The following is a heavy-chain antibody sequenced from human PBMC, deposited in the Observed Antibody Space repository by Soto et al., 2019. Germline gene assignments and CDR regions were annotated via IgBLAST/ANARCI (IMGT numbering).Heavy chain of an antibody. CDR1: EYSFTGHY. CDR3: ARDYDKSGYDYFDP. CDR2: IDPKSGDT. V-gene: IGHV1-2*02. J-gene: IGHJ5*02. Sequence: QIQLIQSGAEVKKPGTSVTVSCKASEYSFTGHYLHWVRQAHGQGLEWMGWIDPKSGDTKYAPKFRDRVTMTSDTSISTAYMDLSNLRYDDTAVYYCARDYDKSGYDYFDPWGQGTLVTVSS. D-gene: IGHD3-22*01.